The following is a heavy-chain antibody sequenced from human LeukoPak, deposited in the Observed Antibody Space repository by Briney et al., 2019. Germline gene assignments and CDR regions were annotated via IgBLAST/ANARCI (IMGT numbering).Heavy chain of an antibody. CDR3: ARLSGFTETSHFDY. D-gene: IGHD6-25*01. CDR2: IEKDGSDK. V-gene: IGHV3-7*01. Sequence: GGSLRLSCAASGFTFSDYRMTWVRQAPGKGLQWVATIEKDGSDKYYVDSVTGRFTISRDNAKTSLSLQMNSLGAEDTALYYCARLSGFTETSHFDYWGQGTPVTVSS. CDR1: GFTFSDYR. J-gene: IGHJ4*02.